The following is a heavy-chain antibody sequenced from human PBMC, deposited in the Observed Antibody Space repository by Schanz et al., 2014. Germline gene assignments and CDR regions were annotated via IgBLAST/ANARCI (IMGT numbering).Heavy chain of an antibody. CDR2: MNPNSDKT. J-gene: IGHJ5*02. CDR3: ARESVSRTRLFDP. V-gene: IGHV1-8*01. D-gene: IGHD3-3*01. CDR1: GYTFTSYD. Sequence: QVQLVQSGAEVKKPGASVKVSCKASGYTFTSYDIGWVRQATGQGLEWMGWMNPNSDKTGFPQKFQGRVTMTRTISESTAYMELSTLTSDDTAVYYCARESVSRTRLFDPWGQGTLVTVSS.